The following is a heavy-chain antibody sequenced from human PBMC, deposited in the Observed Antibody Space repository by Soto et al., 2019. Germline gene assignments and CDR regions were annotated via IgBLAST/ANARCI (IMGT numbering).Heavy chain of an antibody. CDR3: ARMKNAYISAFDI. CDR2: INAGNGNT. D-gene: IGHD3-16*01. J-gene: IGHJ3*02. V-gene: IGHV1-3*01. CDR1: GYTFTSYA. Sequence: ASVEVSCKASGYTFTSYAMHWVRQAPGQRLEWMGWINAGNGNTKYSQKFQDRVTITRDTSASTAYMELSSLRSEDTAVYYCARMKNAYISAFDIWGQGTMVTVAS.